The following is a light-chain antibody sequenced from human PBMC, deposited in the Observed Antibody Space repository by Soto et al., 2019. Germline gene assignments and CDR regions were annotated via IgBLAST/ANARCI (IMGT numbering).Light chain of an antibody. J-gene: IGLJ1*01. Sequence: QSALTQPASVSGSPGQSITISCTGTSSDVVGYNYVSWYQHHPGKAPKLIIYDVSNRPSGVSIRFSGSKSGNTASLTISGLQPEDEADYYCSSYTTSNTRQIVFGTGTKVTVL. CDR2: DVS. V-gene: IGLV2-14*03. CDR1: SSDVVGYNY. CDR3: SSYTTSNTRQIV.